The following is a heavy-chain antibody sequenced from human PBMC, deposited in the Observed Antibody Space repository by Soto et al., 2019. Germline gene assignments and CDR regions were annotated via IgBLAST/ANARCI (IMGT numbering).Heavy chain of an antibody. CDR2: LSGSGGST. CDR1: GISFIKYA. CDR3: ARGFSAGKGSPPDY. Sequence: EVQLLESGGGLVQPGGSLRLSCAASGISFIKYAMSWVRQAPGKGLEWVSGLSGSGGSTSSADSVKGRFAISRDNSRNTLYLQMNGLRDRDTAIYYCARGFSAGKGSPPDYWGQGTLVTVSS. D-gene: IGHD3-10*01. J-gene: IGHJ4*02. V-gene: IGHV3-23*01.